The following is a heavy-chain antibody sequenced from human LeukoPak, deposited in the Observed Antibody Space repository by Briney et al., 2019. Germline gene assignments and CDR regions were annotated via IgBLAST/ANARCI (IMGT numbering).Heavy chain of an antibody. CDR1: GGSISSYY. Sequence: SETLSLTCTVSGGSISSYYWSWIRQPPGKGLEWIGYIFYSGSTNYNPSLKSRVTISVDTSKNQFSLKLSSVTAADTAVYYCARRGDGYNLYFDYWGQGTLVTVSS. J-gene: IGHJ4*02. CDR2: IFYSGST. CDR3: ARRGDGYNLYFDY. D-gene: IGHD5-24*01. V-gene: IGHV4-59*08.